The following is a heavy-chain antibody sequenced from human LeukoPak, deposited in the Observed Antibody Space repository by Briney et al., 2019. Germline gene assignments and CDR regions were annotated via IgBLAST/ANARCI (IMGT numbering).Heavy chain of an antibody. D-gene: IGHD6-19*01. CDR2: IYYSGST. Sequence: PSETLSPTCTVSGGSISSYYWSWIRQPPGKGLEWIGYIYYSGSTNYNPSLKSRVTISVDTSKNQFSLKLSSVTAADTAVYYCARHDLYEQWLVVGWGQGTLVTVSS. CDR3: ARHDLYEQWLVVG. J-gene: IGHJ4*02. V-gene: IGHV4-59*08. CDR1: GGSISSYY.